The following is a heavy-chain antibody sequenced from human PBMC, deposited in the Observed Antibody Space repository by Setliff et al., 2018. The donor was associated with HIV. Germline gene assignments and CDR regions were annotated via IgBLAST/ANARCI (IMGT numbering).Heavy chain of an antibody. CDR1: GESFNTYF. Sequence: SETLSLTCAVYGESFNTYFWSWIRQPPGKGLEWIGQINHSGSTNYNPSLRSRVTISIGTSKNQFSLKLSSVTAADTAVYYCAREVSYYHGDGGRRWLDPWGPGMPVTVSS. V-gene: IGHV4-34*01. D-gene: IGHD1-26*01. CDR3: AREVSYYHGDGGRRWLDP. CDR2: INHSGST. J-gene: IGHJ5*02.